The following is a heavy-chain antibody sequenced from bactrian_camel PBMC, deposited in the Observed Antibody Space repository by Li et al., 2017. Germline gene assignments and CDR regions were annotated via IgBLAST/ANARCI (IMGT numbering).Heavy chain of an antibody. D-gene: IGHD1*01. Sequence: HVQLVESGGGSVQAGGSLRLSCTASGLTFDDSDMGWYRQAPGNECELVSTISSDGSTYYRDSVKGRFTISQDNAKNTLYLQMNSLKPEDTAMYYCAADSRLGGCFSRTAVEYWGRGTQVTVS. J-gene: IGHJ4*01. CDR3: AADSRLGGCFSRTAVEY. V-gene: IGHV3S55*01. CDR1: GLTFDDSD. CDR2: ISSDGST.